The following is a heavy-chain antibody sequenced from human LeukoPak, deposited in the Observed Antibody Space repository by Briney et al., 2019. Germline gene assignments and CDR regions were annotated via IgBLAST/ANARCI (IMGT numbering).Heavy chain of an antibody. CDR3: ARDKSGAPSTWFDP. CDR1: GFTFSSYE. CDR2: ISSSGSTI. V-gene: IGHV3-48*03. Sequence: GGSLRLSCAASGFTFSSYEMDWVRQAPGQGLEWVSYISSSGSTIYYADSVKGRFTISRDNAKNSLYLQMNSLRAEDTAVYYCARDKSGAPSTWFDPSGQGTLASLSS. J-gene: IGHJ5*02. D-gene: IGHD3-10*01.